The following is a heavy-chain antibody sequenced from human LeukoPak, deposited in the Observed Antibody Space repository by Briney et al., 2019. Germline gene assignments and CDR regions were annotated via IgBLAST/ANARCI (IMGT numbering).Heavy chain of an antibody. CDR3: ARDHYDISEYVTY. J-gene: IGHJ4*02. V-gene: IGHV1-18*01. D-gene: IGHD3-22*01. CDR1: GYTFTNYG. Sequence: ASVKVSCKASGYTFTNYGVSWVRQAPGQGLEWMGWISAYNGNTNYAQKFQGRVTMTTDTSTSTAYMELRSLRSDDPAVYYCARDHYDISEYVTYWGQGTLVTVSS. CDR2: ISAYNGNT.